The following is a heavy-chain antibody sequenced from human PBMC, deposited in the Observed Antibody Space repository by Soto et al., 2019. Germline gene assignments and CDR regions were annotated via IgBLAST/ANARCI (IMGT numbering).Heavy chain of an antibody. J-gene: IGHJ6*04. D-gene: IGHD3-10*01. V-gene: IGHV3-21*01. CDR2: ISSSSSYI. CDR3: AREGRGVMSGEGYGMDV. CDR1: GFTFSSYS. Sequence: PGGSLRLSCAASGFTFSSYSMNWVRQAPGKGLEWVSSISSSSSYIYYADSVKGRFTISRDNAKNSLYLQMNSLRAEDTAVYYCAREGRGVMSGEGYGMDVWGKGTRVTVPS.